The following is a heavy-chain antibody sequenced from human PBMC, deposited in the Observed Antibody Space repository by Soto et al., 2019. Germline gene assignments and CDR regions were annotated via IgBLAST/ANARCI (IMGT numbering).Heavy chain of an antibody. J-gene: IGHJ6*02. CDR2: ISWNSASI. V-gene: IGHV3-9*01. Sequence: EMQLVESGGGLVQPGRSLRLSCAASGFTFDDYAMHWVRQVPGKGLEWVSGISWNSASIGYADSVKGRFTTSRDNAKNSLYLEMNSLRAEDTAVYYCANLWGDGYNLGQDYNGMDVWGQGTTVIVSS. CDR3: ANLWGDGYNLGQDYNGMDV. CDR1: GFTFDDYA. D-gene: IGHD5-12*01.